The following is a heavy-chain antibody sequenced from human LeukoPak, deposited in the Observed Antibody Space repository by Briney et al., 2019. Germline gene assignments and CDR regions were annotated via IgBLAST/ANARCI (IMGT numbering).Heavy chain of an antibody. CDR1: GYTFTSYG. Sequence: ASVKVSCKASGYTFTSYGISWVRQAPGQGLEWMGWISAYNGNTNYAQKLQGRVTMTTDTSTSTAYMELRSLRSDDTAVYYCARVYYYGSGSYYTDNWFDPWGQGTLVTVSS. CDR2: ISAYNGNT. D-gene: IGHD3-10*01. CDR3: ARVYYYGSGSYYTDNWFDP. V-gene: IGHV1-18*04. J-gene: IGHJ5*02.